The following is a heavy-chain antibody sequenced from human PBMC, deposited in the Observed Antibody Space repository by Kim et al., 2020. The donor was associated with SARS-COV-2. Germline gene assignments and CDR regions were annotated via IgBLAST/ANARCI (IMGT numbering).Heavy chain of an antibody. V-gene: IGHV3-7*01. D-gene: IGHD5-18*01. Sequence: YYVDSVKGRFTISRDNAKNSLYLQMNSLRAGDTAVYYCARDTGHSYGSGFWGQGNLVTVSS. J-gene: IGHJ4*02. CDR3: ARDTGHSYGSGF.